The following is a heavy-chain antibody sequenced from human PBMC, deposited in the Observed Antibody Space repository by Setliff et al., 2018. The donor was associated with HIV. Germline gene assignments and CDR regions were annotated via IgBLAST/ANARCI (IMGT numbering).Heavy chain of an antibody. CDR3: ARDNYDSRGYFFGY. V-gene: IGHV4-39*02. D-gene: IGHD3-22*01. CDR1: GGSISSSSYY. Sequence: KASETLSLTCTVSGGSISSSSYYWGWIRQPPGKGLEWIGNIYYSGSTYYNPSLKSRLTISKDTSKNHFSLQLSSVTAADTAVYYCARDNYDSRGYFFGYWGQGTLVTVS. CDR2: IYYSGST. J-gene: IGHJ4*02.